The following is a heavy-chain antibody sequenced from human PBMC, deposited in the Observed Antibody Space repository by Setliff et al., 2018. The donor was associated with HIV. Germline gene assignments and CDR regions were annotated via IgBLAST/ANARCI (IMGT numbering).Heavy chain of an antibody. Sequence: SETLSLTCAVSGGSMRSSGYSWTWVRQAPGKGLEWVGYIYYNGNAYYNPSLKSRVTISVDTSKNQFSLKVRSVTAADTAVYYCATRAIVVIPDYWGQGTLVTVS. CDR3: ATRAIVVIPDY. V-gene: IGHV4-30-2*03. CDR1: GGSMRSSGYS. J-gene: IGHJ4*02. D-gene: IGHD3-22*01. CDR2: IYYNGNA.